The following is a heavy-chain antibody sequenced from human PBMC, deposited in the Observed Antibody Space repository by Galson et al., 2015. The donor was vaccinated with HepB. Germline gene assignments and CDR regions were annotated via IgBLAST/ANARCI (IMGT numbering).Heavy chain of an antibody. J-gene: IGHJ6*02. CDR3: VRDGAGTSFIGMDV. Sequence: SLRLSCATSGFAFSNYWMHWVRQAPGKALVWVSRTNADGMSTVYADSVKGRFTISRDNAKNTLYLQMNTLRVEDTAVYYCVRDGAGTSFIGMDVWGQGTTVTVSS. D-gene: IGHD6-19*01. CDR2: TNADGMST. V-gene: IGHV3-74*01. CDR1: GFAFSNYW.